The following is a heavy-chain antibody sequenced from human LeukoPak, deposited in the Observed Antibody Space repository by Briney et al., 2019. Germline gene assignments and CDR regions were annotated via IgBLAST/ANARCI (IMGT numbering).Heavy chain of an antibody. J-gene: IGHJ4*02. Sequence: GGSLRLSCAASGFTFSSYEMNWVRQAPGKGLEWVSAISGSGGSTYYADSVKGRFTISRDNSKNTLYLQMNSLRAEDTAVYYCAKQESGSYFFDYWGQGTLVTVSS. CDR1: GFTFSSYE. CDR2: ISGSGGST. CDR3: AKQESGSYFFDY. V-gene: IGHV3-23*01. D-gene: IGHD1-26*01.